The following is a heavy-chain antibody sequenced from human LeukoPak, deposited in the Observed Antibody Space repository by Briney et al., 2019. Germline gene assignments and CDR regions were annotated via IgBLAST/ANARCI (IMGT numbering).Heavy chain of an antibody. J-gene: IGHJ4*02. D-gene: IGHD5-12*01. CDR2: ISHSGST. V-gene: IGHV4-38-2*02. CDR3: ASAFSAYDPFDS. Sequence: SETLSLTCIVSGYSIRSGYSWGWIRQPPGKGLEWMGTISHSGSTNYNPSLKSRVTMSVDTSENQFSLKLNSVTATDTAVYYCASAFSAYDPFDSWGQGILVTVSS. CDR1: GYSIRSGYS.